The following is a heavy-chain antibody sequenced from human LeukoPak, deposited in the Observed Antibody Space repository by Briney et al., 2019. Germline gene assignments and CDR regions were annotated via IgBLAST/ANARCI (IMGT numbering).Heavy chain of an antibody. CDR2: IYYSGST. Sequence: SETLSLTCTVSGGSISSTSYYWGWIRQPPGMGLEWIGYIYYSGSTNYNPSLKNRVTISVDTSKDQFSLRLTSVTAADTAMYYCARSFLGDWYFDLWGRGTLVTVSS. J-gene: IGHJ2*01. CDR1: GGSISSTSYY. V-gene: IGHV4-61*05. CDR3: ARSFLGDWYFDL. D-gene: IGHD1-26*01.